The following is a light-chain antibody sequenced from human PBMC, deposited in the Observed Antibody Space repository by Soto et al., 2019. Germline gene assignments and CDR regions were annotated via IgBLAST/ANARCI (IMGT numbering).Light chain of an antibody. CDR2: LGS. Sequence: EIVLTQSPLSLRGTPGEPASISCRSSRNLLHSNGYYYLDWYLQKPGQSPQLLIYLGSNRASGVPDRFSGSGSGTDFTLTISRVEAEDVGVYFCAQGLATPFTFGGGTKVEIK. CDR3: AQGLATPFT. V-gene: IGKV2-28*01. CDR1: RNLLHSNGYYY. J-gene: IGKJ4*01.